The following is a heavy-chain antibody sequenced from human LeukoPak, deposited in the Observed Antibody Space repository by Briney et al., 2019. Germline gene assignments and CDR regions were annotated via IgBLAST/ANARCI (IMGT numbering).Heavy chain of an antibody. J-gene: IGHJ5*02. V-gene: IGHV4-39*01. Sequence: SETLSLTCTVSGGSIRSSYYYWGWIRQPPGKGLEWIGSIYDSGSTYYNPSLKSRVTISVDTSKNQFSLKLNSVTAADTAIYYCAKMTTVDWFDPWGQGTLVTVSS. D-gene: IGHD4-17*01. CDR1: GGSIRSSYYY. CDR3: AKMTTVDWFDP. CDR2: IYDSGST.